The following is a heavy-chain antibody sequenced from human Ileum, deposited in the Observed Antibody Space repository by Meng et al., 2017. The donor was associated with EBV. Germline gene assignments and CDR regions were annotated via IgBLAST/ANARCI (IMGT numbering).Heavy chain of an antibody. Sequence: QLQLQESGPGLVKPSETLSLTCNASDDSITSGPYFWDWIRQPPGKGLEWIATITYYGHNYYNPSLKSRVTVSKDLSKKQFSLKLSSVTAADTAVYYCARGFYTYGSSCFDYWGQGTLVTVSS. D-gene: IGHD6-13*01. J-gene: IGHJ4*02. CDR1: DDSITSGPYF. CDR3: ARGFYTYGSSCFDY. V-gene: IGHV4-39*07. CDR2: ITYYGHN.